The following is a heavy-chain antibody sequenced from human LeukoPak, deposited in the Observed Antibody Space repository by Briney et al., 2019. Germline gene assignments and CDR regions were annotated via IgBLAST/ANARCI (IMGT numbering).Heavy chain of an antibody. CDR1: GYSISSSSYY. V-gene: IGHV4-39*07. D-gene: IGHD3-22*01. J-gene: IGHJ4*02. CDR3: ARVTGYMIEDYFDY. CDR2: IYYSGST. Sequence: SETLSLTCTVSGYSISSSSYYWGWIRQPPGKGLEWIGSIYYSGSTYYNPSLKSRVTISVDTSKNQFSLKLSSVTAADTAVYYCARVTGYMIEDYFDYWGQGTLVTVSS.